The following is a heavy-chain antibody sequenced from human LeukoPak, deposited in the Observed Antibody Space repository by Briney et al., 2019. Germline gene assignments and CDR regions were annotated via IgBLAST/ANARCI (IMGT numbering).Heavy chain of an antibody. D-gene: IGHD3-3*01. CDR3: ARAGGFFSPFGY. CDR1: GGSFSGYY. Sequence: PSETLSLTCAVYGGSFSGYYWSWIRQPPGKGLEWIGYISYNGSTNYNPSLKSRVTISGDTSKNQFSLKLSSVTAADTAVYYCARAGGFFSPFGYWGQGTLVTVSS. V-gene: IGHV4-59*01. J-gene: IGHJ4*02. CDR2: ISYNGST.